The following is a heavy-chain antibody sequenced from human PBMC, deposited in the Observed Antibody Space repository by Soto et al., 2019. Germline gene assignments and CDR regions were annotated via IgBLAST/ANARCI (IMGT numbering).Heavy chain of an antibody. CDR2: IYYTGST. CDR1: GGSISSSSYY. Sequence: QLQLQESGPGLVRPSATLSLTCSVSGGSISSSSYYWVWIRQPPGKGLEWIGSIYYTGSTVYNPSLKSRVTFSVDASKNQFSLKVTSVTAADTSLYYCARLSPTHALDYWGQGILVTVSS. CDR3: ARLSPTHALDY. D-gene: IGHD2-15*01. J-gene: IGHJ4*02. V-gene: IGHV4-39*01.